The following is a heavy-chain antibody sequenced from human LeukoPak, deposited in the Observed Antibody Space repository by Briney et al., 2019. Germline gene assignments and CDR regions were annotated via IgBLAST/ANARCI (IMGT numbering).Heavy chain of an antibody. Sequence: SETLSLTCTVSGGSISSGSYYWSWIRQPAGKGLEWIGRIYTSGRSTNYHPSLKSRVTISLDTSKNQFSLNLSSVTAADTPVYYCARTPAGESDAFDIWGQGTMVTVSS. CDR2: IYTSGRST. J-gene: IGHJ3*02. D-gene: IGHD1-26*01. CDR3: ARTPAGESDAFDI. CDR1: GGSISSGSYY. V-gene: IGHV4-61*02.